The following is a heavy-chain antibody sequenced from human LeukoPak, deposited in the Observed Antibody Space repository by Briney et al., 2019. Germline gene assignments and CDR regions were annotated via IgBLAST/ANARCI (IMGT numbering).Heavy chain of an antibody. CDR2: FDPEDGET. CDR1: GYTLTELS. J-gene: IGHJ4*02. V-gene: IGHV1-24*01. Sequence: ASVTVSFKVSGYTLTELSMHWVRQAPGKGLEWMGGFDPEDGETIYAQKFQGRVTMTEDTSTDTAYMELSSLRSEDTAVYYCATDGLGFGELSYWGQGTLVTVSS. D-gene: IGHD3-10*01. CDR3: ATDGLGFGELSY.